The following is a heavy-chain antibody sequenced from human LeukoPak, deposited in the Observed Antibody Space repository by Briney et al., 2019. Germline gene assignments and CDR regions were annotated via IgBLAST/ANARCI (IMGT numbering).Heavy chain of an antibody. CDR3: ARRIAVAAAGTLYYYYYMDV. D-gene: IGHD6-13*01. CDR2: ISAYNGNT. V-gene: IGHV1-18*01. Sequence: VASVKVSCKASGYTFTSYGISWVRQAPGQGLEWMGWISAYNGNTNYAQKLQGRVTMTTDTSTSTAYMELRSLRSDDTAVYYCARRIAVAAAGTLYYYYYMDVWGKGTTVTISS. J-gene: IGHJ6*03. CDR1: GYTFTSYG.